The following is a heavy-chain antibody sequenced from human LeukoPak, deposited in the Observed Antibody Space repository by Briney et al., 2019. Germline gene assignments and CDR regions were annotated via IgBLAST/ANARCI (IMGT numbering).Heavy chain of an antibody. CDR1: GGSISSSSYY. CDR3: ARDYFGVVVPSAGDY. V-gene: IGHV4-39*07. Sequence: SETLSLTCTVSGGSISSSSYYWGWLRQPPGEGLEWIGSIYYSRSTYYNPSLKSRVTIAVDTSKNQFSLKLSSVTAADPAVYYCARDYFGVVVPSAGDYWGQGTLVTVSS. J-gene: IGHJ4*02. D-gene: IGHD2-15*01. CDR2: IYYSRST.